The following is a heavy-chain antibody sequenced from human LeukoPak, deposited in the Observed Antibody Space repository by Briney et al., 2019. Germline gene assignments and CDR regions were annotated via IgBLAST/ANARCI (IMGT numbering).Heavy chain of an antibody. CDR2: IYYSGST. CDR1: GGSISSGGYY. Sequence: SQTLSLTCTVSGGSISSGGYYWSWIRQHPGKGLEWIGYIYYSGSTYYNPSLKSRVTISVDTSKNQFSLKLRSVTAADTAVYYCARSSSSWYYFDYWGQGTLVTVSS. J-gene: IGHJ4*02. CDR3: ARSSSSWYYFDY. V-gene: IGHV4-31*03. D-gene: IGHD6-13*01.